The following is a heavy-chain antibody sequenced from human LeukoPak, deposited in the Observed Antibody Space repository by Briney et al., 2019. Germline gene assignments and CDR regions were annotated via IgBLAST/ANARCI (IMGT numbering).Heavy chain of an antibody. Sequence: GGSLRLSCAASGFTFTSYWMHWVRQAPGKGLEWVAVISYDGSNKYYADSVKGRFTISRDNSKNTLYLQMNSLRAEDTAVYYCARGGMWELLNALCYWGQGTLVTVSS. V-gene: IGHV3-30-3*01. J-gene: IGHJ4*02. D-gene: IGHD1-26*01. CDR1: GFTFTSYW. CDR2: ISYDGSNK. CDR3: ARGGMWELLNALCY.